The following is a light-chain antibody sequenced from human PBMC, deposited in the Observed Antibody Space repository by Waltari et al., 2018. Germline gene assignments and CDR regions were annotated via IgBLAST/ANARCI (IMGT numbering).Light chain of an antibody. CDR3: NSFTSRTTYV. J-gene: IGLJ1*01. CDR2: GSS. Sequence: QSALTQPASVSGSPGQSITISCTGTSSDIGAYNYVSWYQQHPGKAPKVMIYGSSNRPSGVSNRFSGSKSGTTASLTISGLQAEDEADYYCNSFTSRTTYVFGTGTKVTVL. V-gene: IGLV2-14*01. CDR1: SSDIGAYNY.